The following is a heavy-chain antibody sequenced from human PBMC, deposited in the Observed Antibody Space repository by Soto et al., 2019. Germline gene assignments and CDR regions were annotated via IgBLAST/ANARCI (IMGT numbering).Heavy chain of an antibody. Sequence: SVKVSCKASGGTFSSYAISWVRQAPGQGLEWMGGIIPIFGTANYAQKFQGRVTITADESTSTAYMELSSLRSEDTAVYYCARDFNYDILTGYYSHWGQGTLVTVSS. J-gene: IGHJ4*02. CDR3: ARDFNYDILTGYYSH. V-gene: IGHV1-69*13. D-gene: IGHD3-9*01. CDR1: GGTFSSYA. CDR2: IIPIFGTA.